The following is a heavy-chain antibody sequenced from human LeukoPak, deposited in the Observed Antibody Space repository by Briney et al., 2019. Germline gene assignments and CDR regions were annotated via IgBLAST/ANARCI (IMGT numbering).Heavy chain of an antibody. J-gene: IGHJ4*02. Sequence: GGSLRLSCAASGFAFSRQDMGWVRQAPGKGLGWVSAISDSGVRTYYVDSVKGRFTISRDNSKNTLYLQMNSLRADDTAVYYCAKDARRSSGWYFFDHWGQGTLVTAPS. V-gene: IGHV3-23*01. CDR3: AKDARRSSGWYFFDH. CDR2: ISDSGVRT. CDR1: GFAFSRQD. D-gene: IGHD6-19*01.